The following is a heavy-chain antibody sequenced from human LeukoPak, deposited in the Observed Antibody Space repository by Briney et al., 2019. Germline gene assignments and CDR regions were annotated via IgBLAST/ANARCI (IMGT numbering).Heavy chain of an antibody. CDR3: ARGKYCTTGECFYWHFDL. V-gene: IGHV3-7*01. Sequence: GGSLRVSCEVSGFSISGYRMSWVRQAPGKGLEWVASIRQDGTEEYSVGSVKGRFTISRGNSKNSLSLQMNSLGAEDTAIYYCARGKYCTTGECFYWHFDLWGRGTLVTVSS. D-gene: IGHD2-8*01. CDR1: GFSISGYR. CDR2: IRQDGTEE. J-gene: IGHJ2*01.